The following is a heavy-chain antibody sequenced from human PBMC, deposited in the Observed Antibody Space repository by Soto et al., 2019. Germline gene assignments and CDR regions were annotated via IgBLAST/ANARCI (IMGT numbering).Heavy chain of an antibody. D-gene: IGHD3-9*01. V-gene: IGHV5-51*01. CDR1: GYSFTSYL. J-gene: IGHJ4*02. CDR2: IHPGDSDT. Sequence: EVQLVQSGPEVKKPGESLKISCKGSGYSFTSYLIGWVRQMPGRGLEWMGIIHPGDSDTRYSPSFQGQVTISAYKSISTAYLQWSSLRASDNAMYYCARRRYDLLNGYYEAPDNWGQGTLVTVTS. CDR3: ARRRYDLLNGYYEAPDN.